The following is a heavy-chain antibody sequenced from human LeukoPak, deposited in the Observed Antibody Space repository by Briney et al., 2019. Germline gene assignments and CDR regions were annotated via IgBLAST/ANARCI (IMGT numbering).Heavy chain of an antibody. CDR3: ASLSTKSIVASENY. J-gene: IGHJ4*02. CDR2: IRGSGANT. V-gene: IGHV3-23*01. D-gene: IGHD6-25*01. Sequence: GGSLRLSCAASGSSFSTYAMSWVRQAPGEGLEWVSAIRGSGANTYYADSVKGRFTISRDNSKNTMYLQMNSLRVEDTAVYYCASLSTKSIVASENYWGQGTLVTVSS. CDR1: GSSFSTYA.